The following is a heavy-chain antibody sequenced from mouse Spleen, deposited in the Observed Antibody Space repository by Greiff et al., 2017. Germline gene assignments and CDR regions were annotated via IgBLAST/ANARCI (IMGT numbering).Heavy chain of an antibody. V-gene: IGHV5-17*01. Sequence: DVQLVESGGGLVKPGGSLKLSCAASGFTFSDYGMHWVRQAPEKGLEWVAYISSGSSTIYYADTVKGRFTISRDNAKNTLFLQMTSLRSEDTAMYYCARGWLLRLDYWGQGTTLTVSS. CDR3: ARGWLLRLDY. J-gene: IGHJ2*01. CDR1: GFTFSDYG. CDR2: ISSGSSTI. D-gene: IGHD2-3*01.